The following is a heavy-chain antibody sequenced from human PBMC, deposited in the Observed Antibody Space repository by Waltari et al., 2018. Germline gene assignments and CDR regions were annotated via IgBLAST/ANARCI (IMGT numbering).Heavy chain of an antibody. CDR3: ARVHSLGQYDTSGAESNFDH. CDR2: IGAVTST. J-gene: IGHJ4*02. V-gene: IGHV3-23*01. Sequence: EVQLLEAGGGLVQPGGSLRLSCAASGFSLRSFGLSWVRQAPGKGLEWVSAIGAVTSTYYADSVKGRFTISRDNSKNTLFLQMNSLRAEDTAIYYCARVHSLGQYDTSGAESNFDHWGQGALVTVSS. CDR1: GFSLRSFG. D-gene: IGHD3-22*01.